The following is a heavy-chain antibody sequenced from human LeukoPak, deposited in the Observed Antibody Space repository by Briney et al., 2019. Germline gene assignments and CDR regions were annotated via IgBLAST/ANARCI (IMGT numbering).Heavy chain of an antibody. D-gene: IGHD7-27*01. CDR2: ISSSRSTI. J-gene: IGHJ4*02. CDR3: AKGSNWGSGYYFDY. CDR1: GFTFSIHS. Sequence: GGSLRLSCVASGFTFSIHSMNWVRQAPGKGLEWVSFISSSRSTIYYADSVKGRFTISRDNAKNTLHLQMNSLRAEDTAEYYCAKGSNWGSGYYFDYWGQGTLVTVSS. V-gene: IGHV3-48*01.